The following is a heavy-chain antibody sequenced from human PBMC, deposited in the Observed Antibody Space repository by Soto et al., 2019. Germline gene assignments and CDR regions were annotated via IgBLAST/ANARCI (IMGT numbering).Heavy chain of an antibody. D-gene: IGHD2-21*02. CDR3: ARSLGGDSYFRHFDS. CDR2: ISPKSGAT. J-gene: IGHJ4*02. Sequence: GASVKVSCKTSGYTFSDYYIQWVRQAPGQRLEWKGCISPKSGATQYAQNFQGWVTMTRDMSISTAYMEVTRLRSDDTAIYYCARSLGGDSYFRHFDSWGQGALITVSS. CDR1: GYTFSDYY. V-gene: IGHV1-2*04.